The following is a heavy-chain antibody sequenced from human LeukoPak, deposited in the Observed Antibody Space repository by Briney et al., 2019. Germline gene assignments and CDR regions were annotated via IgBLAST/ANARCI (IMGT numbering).Heavy chain of an antibody. Sequence: SQTLSLTCAISGDSVSSNSAAWNWIRQSPSRGLEWLGRTYYRSKWYNDYAVSVKSRITINPDTSKNQFSPQLNSVTPEDTAVYYCAREGTKNYYDSSGPPYGWFDPWGQGTLVTVSS. CDR3: AREGTKNYYDSSGPPYGWFDP. CDR1: GDSVSSNSAA. J-gene: IGHJ5*02. V-gene: IGHV6-1*01. CDR2: TYYRSKWYN. D-gene: IGHD3-22*01.